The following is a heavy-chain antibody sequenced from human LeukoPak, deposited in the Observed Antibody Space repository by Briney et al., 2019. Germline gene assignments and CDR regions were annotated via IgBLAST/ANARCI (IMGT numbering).Heavy chain of an antibody. CDR3: ARRVAVAGHFDY. CDR2: VNHSGST. CDR1: GESFSGYY. J-gene: IGHJ4*02. D-gene: IGHD6-19*01. V-gene: IGHV4-34*01. Sequence: SETLSLTCAVYGESFSGYYWTWIRQPPGKGLEWIGDVNHSGSTNYNPSLKSRITISVDTSKNQFSLRLSSVTAADTAVYYCARRVAVAGHFDYWGQGTLVTVSS.